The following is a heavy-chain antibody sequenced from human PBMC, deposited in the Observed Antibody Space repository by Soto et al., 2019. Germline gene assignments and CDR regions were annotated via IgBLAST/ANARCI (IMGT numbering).Heavy chain of an antibody. CDR3: ARESFDISWSSVEYFHY. CDR2: ISAYNGNT. Sequence: GASVKVSCKASGYTFSSYGISWVRQAPGQGLEWMGWISAYNGNTNYGQKFQGRLTMTTDTSTSTVYIELRSLRSDDTAVYYCARESFDISWSSVEYFHYRGQGTLVTVSS. V-gene: IGHV1-18*01. D-gene: IGHD6-13*01. J-gene: IGHJ1*01. CDR1: GYTFSSYG.